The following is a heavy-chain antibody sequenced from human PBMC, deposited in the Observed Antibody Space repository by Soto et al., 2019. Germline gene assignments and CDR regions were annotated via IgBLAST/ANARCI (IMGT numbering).Heavy chain of an antibody. Sequence: GGSLRLSCAASGFTFSSYAMSWVRQAPGKGLEWVSAISGSGGSTYYADSVKGRFTISRDNSKNTLYLQMNSLRAEDTAVYYCAKDPYYYGDLGMRYYYMAVWGKGTSVTVSS. V-gene: IGHV3-23*01. CDR3: AKDPYYYGDLGMRYYYMAV. CDR1: GFTFSSYA. D-gene: IGHD4-17*01. CDR2: ISGSGGST. J-gene: IGHJ6*03.